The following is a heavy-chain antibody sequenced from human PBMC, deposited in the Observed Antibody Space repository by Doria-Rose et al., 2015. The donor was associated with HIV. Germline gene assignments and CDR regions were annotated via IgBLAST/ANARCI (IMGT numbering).Heavy chain of an antibody. CDR1: GVSLSSPGMG. J-gene: IGHJ4*02. CDR3: ARIKSSRWYHKYYFDF. D-gene: IGHD6-13*01. Sequence: QVTLKESGPVLVKPTETLTLTCTVSGVSLSSPGMGVSWIRQPPGKALEWLANIFSDDERSYKRSLKSSLTISRSTSKSQVVLTMTDMDPVDTATYYCARIKSSRWYHKYYFDFWGQGTLVIVSA. CDR2: IFSDDER. V-gene: IGHV2-26*01.